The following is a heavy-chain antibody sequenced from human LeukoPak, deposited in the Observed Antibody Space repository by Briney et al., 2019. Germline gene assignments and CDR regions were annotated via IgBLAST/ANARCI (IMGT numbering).Heavy chain of an antibody. CDR1: GGSISSSSYY. J-gene: IGHJ6*03. V-gene: IGHV4-39*01. CDR2: IYYSGST. CDR3: ARTPTLRTYYYYMDV. D-gene: IGHD2-15*01. Sequence: SETLSLTCTVSGGSISSSSYYWGWIRQPPGKGLEWIGSIYYSGSTYYNPSLKSRVTISVDTSKNQFSLKLSSVTAADTAVYYCARTPTLRTYYYYMDVWGKGTAVTVSS.